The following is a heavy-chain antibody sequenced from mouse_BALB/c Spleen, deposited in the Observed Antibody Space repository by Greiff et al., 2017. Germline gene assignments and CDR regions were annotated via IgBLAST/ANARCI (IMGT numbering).Heavy chain of an antibody. Sequence: EVMLVESGGGLVKPGGSLKLSCAASGFTFSDYYMYWVRQTPEKRLEWVATISDGGSYTYYPDSVKGRFTISRDNAKNNLYLQMSSLKSEDTAMYYCARGGLGLPSAYWGQGTLVTVSA. CDR3: ARGGLGLPSAY. CDR2: ISDGGSYT. CDR1: GFTFSDYY. D-gene: IGHD3-1*01. V-gene: IGHV5-4*02. J-gene: IGHJ3*01.